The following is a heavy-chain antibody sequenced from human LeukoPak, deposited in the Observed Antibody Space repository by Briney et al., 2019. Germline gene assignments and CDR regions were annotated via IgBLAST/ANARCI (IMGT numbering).Heavy chain of an antibody. J-gene: IGHJ4*02. CDR2: TSYDGSNT. V-gene: IGHV3-30*18. CDR1: GFTFSSYG. CDR3: AKDPFSCRRSGCHGIDY. Sequence: TGGSLTLSCAASGFTFSSYGMHWVRQAPGKGLEWVAVTSYDGSNTYYADSVKGRFTISRDNSKNTLYLQMNSLRAEDTALYYCAKDPFSCRRSGCHGIDYWGQGTLVTVSS. D-gene: IGHD6-19*01.